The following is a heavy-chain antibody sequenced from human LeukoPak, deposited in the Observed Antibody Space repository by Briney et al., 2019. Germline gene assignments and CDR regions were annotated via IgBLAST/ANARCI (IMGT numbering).Heavy chain of an antibody. Sequence: SVKVSCKASGGTFSSYAISWVRQAPGQGLEWMGGIIPIFGTANYAQKFQGRVTITADESTSTAYLELRSLRSDDTAVYYCARGKAVASRYYYYYYMDVWGKGTTVTVSS. J-gene: IGHJ6*03. CDR3: ARGKAVASRYYYYYYMDV. D-gene: IGHD6-19*01. CDR2: IIPIFGTA. CDR1: GGTFSSYA. V-gene: IGHV1-69*01.